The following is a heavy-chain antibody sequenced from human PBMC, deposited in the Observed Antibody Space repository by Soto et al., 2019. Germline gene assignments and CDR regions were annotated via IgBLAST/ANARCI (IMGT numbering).Heavy chain of an antibody. CDR2: IYYSGST. D-gene: IGHD1-26*01. J-gene: IGHJ6*02. CDR3: AKGGARFYYYYGMDV. Sequence: QVQLQESGSGLVKPSETLSLTCTVSGGSVSSGSYYWSWIRQPPGKGLEWIGYIYYSGSTNYNPSLKSRVTISVDTSKNQFSLKLSSVTAADTAVYYCAKGGARFYYYYGMDVWGQGTTVTVSS. V-gene: IGHV4-61*01. CDR1: GGSVSSGSYY.